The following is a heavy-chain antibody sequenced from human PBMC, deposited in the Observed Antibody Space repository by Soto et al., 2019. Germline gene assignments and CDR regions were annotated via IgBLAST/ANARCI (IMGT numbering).Heavy chain of an antibody. CDR2: IISIFGTA. D-gene: IGHD6-19*01. CDR3: ASGNPGIAVAGTGFGY. Sequence: GASVKVSCKASGGTFSSYAISRVRQAPGQGLEWMGGIISIFGTAYYAQKFQGRVTITAGESTSTANMELRSLRSEDTGVFYCASGNPGIAVAGTGFGYWPQGTLVTVS. CDR1: GGTFSSYA. J-gene: IGHJ4*02. V-gene: IGHV1-69*13.